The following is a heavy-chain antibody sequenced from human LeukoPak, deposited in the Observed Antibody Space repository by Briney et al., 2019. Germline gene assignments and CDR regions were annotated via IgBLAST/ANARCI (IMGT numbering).Heavy chain of an antibody. CDR1: GGSISSYH. J-gene: IGHJ4*02. CDR2: IYYSGST. Sequence: SETLSLTCTVSGGSISSYHWSWIRQPPGKGLEWIGYIYYSGSTNYNPSLKSRVTISVDTSKNQFSLKLSSVTAADTAVYYCARYSSGLDVFDYWGQGTLVTVSS. D-gene: IGHD3-22*01. CDR3: ARYSSGLDVFDY. V-gene: IGHV4-59*08.